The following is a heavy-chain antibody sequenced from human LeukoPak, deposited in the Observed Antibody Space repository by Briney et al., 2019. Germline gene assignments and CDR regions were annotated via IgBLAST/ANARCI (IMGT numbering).Heavy chain of an antibody. CDR2: IRSKAYGGTT. D-gene: IGHD3-22*01. V-gene: IGHV3-49*03. CDR1: GFTFGDYA. J-gene: IGHJ4*02. CDR3: TRCAYYYDSSGYYYGRPGGERYYFDY. Sequence: GGSLRLSCTASGFTFGDYAMSWFRQAPGKGLEWVGFIRSKAYGGTTEYAASAKGRFTILRDDSESIAYLQMNSLKTEDTAVYYCTRCAYYYDSSGYYYGRPGGERYYFDYWGQGTLVTVSS.